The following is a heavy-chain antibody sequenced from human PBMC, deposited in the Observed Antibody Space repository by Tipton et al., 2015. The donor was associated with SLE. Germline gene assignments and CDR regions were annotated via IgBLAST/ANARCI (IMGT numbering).Heavy chain of an antibody. CDR1: GGSISNYY. V-gene: IGHV4-59*01. J-gene: IGHJ6*02. D-gene: IGHD4/OR15-4a*01. CDR3: ARDELVVLSSARWSYSYGMDV. Sequence: TLSLTCTVSGGSISNYYWSWIRQSPGKGLEWIGYIHFPGRTNYNPSLKSRVSMSLDTSNRFSLRLTSVTAADTATYDCARDELVVLSSARWSYSYGMDVWGQGTTVTVSS. CDR2: IHFPGRT.